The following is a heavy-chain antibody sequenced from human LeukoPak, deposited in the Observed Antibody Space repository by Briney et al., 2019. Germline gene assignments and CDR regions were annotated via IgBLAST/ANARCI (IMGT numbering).Heavy chain of an antibody. CDR2: IYSGGST. V-gene: IGHV3-53*01. CDR1: GFTFSSYA. D-gene: IGHD1/OR15-1a*01. CDR3: ARGQNIPA. J-gene: IGHJ4*02. Sequence: GGSLRLSCAASGFTFSSYAMHWGGQAPGKGLEWVSVIYSGGSTYYADSVRGRFTISRDNSKNTLYLQMNSLRAEDTAVYYCARGQNIPAWGQGTLVTVSS.